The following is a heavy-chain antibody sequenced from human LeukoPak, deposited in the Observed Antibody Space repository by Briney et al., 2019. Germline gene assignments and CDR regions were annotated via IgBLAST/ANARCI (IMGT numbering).Heavy chain of an antibody. Sequence: PSETLSLTCTVSGGSISSGSYYWSWIRQPPGKGLEWIGYFCSSGSTYYNPSLKSRVTISVDTSKNQFSLKLSSVTAADTAVYYCARGGNLDVVVVTAENWFDPWGQGTLVTVSS. CDR3: ARGGNLDVVVVTAENWFDP. CDR2: FCSSGST. CDR1: GGSISSGSYY. V-gene: IGHV4-30-4*07. J-gene: IGHJ5*02. D-gene: IGHD2-21*02.